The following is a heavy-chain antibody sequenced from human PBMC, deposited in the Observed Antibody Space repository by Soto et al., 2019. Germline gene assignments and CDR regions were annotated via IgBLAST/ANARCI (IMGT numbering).Heavy chain of an antibody. J-gene: IGHJ6*02. D-gene: IGHD3-10*01. CDR1: GFTFDDYA. CDR3: AKDYGSGSYSSYYGMDV. Sequence: GGPLRLSCAASGFTFDDYAMHWVRQAPGKGLEWVSGISWNSGSIGYADSVKGRFTISRDNAKNSLYLQMNSLRAEDTALYYCAKDYGSGSYSSYYGMDVWGQGTTVTVSS. CDR2: ISWNSGSI. V-gene: IGHV3-9*01.